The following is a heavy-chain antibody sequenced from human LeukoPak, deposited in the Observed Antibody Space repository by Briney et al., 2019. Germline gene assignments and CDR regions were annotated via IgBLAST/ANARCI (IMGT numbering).Heavy chain of an antibody. Sequence: ASVKVSGKASGCTFTSYGISWVRQAPGQGLEWMGWISAYNGNTNYAQKLQGRVTMTTDTSTSTAYMELRSLRSDDTAVYYCARGARSRACSSTSCYALEQWLDYYYYYYGMDVWGQGTTVTVSS. J-gene: IGHJ6*02. CDR2: ISAYNGNT. V-gene: IGHV1-18*01. D-gene: IGHD2-2*01. CDR3: ARGARSRACSSTSCYALEQWLDYYYYYYGMDV. CDR1: GCTFTSYG.